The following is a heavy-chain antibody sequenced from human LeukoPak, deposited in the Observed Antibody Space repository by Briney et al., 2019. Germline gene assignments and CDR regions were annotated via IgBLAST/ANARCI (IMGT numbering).Heavy chain of an antibody. CDR1: GFTFSDYY. J-gene: IGHJ6*02. V-gene: IGHV3-11*01. CDR3: ARDLGYCSSTSCYTVVSYYYYGMDV. Sequence: PGGSLRLSCAASGFTFSDYYMSCIPQAPGKGLEWVSYISSSGSTIYYADSVKGRFTISRDNAKNSLYLQMNSLRAEDTAVYYCARDLGYCSSTSCYTVVSYYYYGMDVWGQGTTVTVSS. D-gene: IGHD2-2*02. CDR2: ISSSGSTI.